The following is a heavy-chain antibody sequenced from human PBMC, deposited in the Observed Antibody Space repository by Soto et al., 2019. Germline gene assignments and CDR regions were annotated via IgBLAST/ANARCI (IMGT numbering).Heavy chain of an antibody. CDR3: AREASGWYLSYDY. J-gene: IGHJ4*02. CDR2: ISYDGSNK. Sequence: QVQLVESGGGVVQPGRSLRLSCAASGFTFSSYAMHWVRQAPGNGLEWVAVISYDGSNKYYADSVKGRFTISRDNSKNTLYLQMNSLRAEDTAVYYCAREASGWYLSYDYWGQGTLVTVSS. V-gene: IGHV3-30-3*01. CDR1: GFTFSSYA. D-gene: IGHD6-19*01.